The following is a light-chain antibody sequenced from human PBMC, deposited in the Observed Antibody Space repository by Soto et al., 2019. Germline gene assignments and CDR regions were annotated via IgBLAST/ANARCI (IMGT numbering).Light chain of an antibody. CDR3: QQLESYPST. Sequence: IQLTQSPSSLSASVGDRVTITCRASQGINTFLAWYQQKPGKAPKLLIYAASTLQSGVPSRFSGSVSRTDFTLNNSSLQPEDFATYYCQQLESYPSTFGGGTKVAIK. J-gene: IGKJ4*01. V-gene: IGKV1-9*01. CDR1: QGINTF. CDR2: AAS.